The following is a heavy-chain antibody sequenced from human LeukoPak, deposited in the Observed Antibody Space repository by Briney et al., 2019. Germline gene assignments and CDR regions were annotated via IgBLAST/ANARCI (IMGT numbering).Heavy chain of an antibody. D-gene: IGHD1-26*01. CDR3: ARGWERFDY. V-gene: IGHV4-4*02. CDR1: GGSISSSNW. J-gene: IGHJ4*02. Sequence: SETLSLTCAVSGGSISSSNWWSWVRQPPGKGLEWIGSIYHSGSTYYSPSLKSRVTISLDTSKNQFSLKVNSLTAADTAVYYCARGWERFDYWGQGTLVTVSS. CDR2: IYHSGST.